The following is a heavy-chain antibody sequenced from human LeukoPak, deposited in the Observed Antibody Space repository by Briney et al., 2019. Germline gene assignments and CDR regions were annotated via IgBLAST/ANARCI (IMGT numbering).Heavy chain of an antibody. CDR3: ARTGTTFFDY. CDR1: GASISSNYY. J-gene: IGHJ4*02. V-gene: IGHV4-61*03. CDR2: IHYLGST. Sequence: PSETLSLTCTVSGASISSNYYWSWLRPPPGKGLEWIGYIHYLGSTKYNPSLKSRLTISVDTSKSHFSLRLTSVTAADTGIYFCARTGTTFFDYWGQGTLVTVSS. D-gene: IGHD1-7*01.